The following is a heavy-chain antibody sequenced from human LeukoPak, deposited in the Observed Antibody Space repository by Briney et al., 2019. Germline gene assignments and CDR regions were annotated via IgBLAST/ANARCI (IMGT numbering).Heavy chain of an antibody. D-gene: IGHD1-26*01. J-gene: IGHJ2*01. CDR3: ARDRLIVGATMYFDL. CDR2: IRQDGGDT. V-gene: IGHV3-7*01. CDR1: GFTFSSYW. Sequence: GGSLRPSCAASGFTFSSYWMSWVRQAPGKGLEWVANIRQDGGDTYSVDSVKGRFTISRDNARNSLYLQMNSLRAEDTAVYYCARDRLIVGATMYFDLWGRGTLVTVSS.